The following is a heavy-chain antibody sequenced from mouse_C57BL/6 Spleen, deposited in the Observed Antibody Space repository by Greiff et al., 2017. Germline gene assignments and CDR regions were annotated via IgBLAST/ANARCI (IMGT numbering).Heavy chain of an antibody. CDR3: ARSGTGTGY. Sequence: VQLQQPGAELVMPGASVKLSCKASGYTFTSYWMHWVKQRPGQGLAWIGEIDPSDSYTNYNQKFKGKSTLTVDKSSSTAYMQLSSLTSEDSAVYYCARSGTGTGYWGQGTTLTVSS. CDR1: GYTFTSYW. CDR2: IDPSDSYT. D-gene: IGHD4-1*01. J-gene: IGHJ2*01. V-gene: IGHV1-69*01.